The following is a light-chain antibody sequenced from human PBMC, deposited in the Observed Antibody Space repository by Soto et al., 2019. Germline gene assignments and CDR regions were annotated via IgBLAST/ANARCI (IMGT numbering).Light chain of an antibody. J-gene: IGLJ1*01. CDR1: SSDGGDNNY. CDR3: SSYTSSSTLYV. CDR2: DVT. Sequence: QSALTQPASVSGSPGQSITISCTGTSSDGGDNNYVSWYQQHPGKAPKLMIYDVTHRPSGISNRFSGSKSGNTASLTIYGLQAEDEADYYCSSYTSSSTLYVFGTGTKLTVL. V-gene: IGLV2-14*01.